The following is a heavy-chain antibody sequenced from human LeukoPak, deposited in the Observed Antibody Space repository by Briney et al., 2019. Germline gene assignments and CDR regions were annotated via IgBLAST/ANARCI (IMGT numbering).Heavy chain of an antibody. CDR1: GFTFSTYE. V-gene: IGHV3-48*03. Sequence: PGGSLRLSCAASGFTFSTYEMDWVRQAPGKGLEWVSYISGNGITIYYADSVKGRFTISRDNSRNTLYLQMNSLSAEDTAVYYCAKDAAGPEYWGQGTLVTVSS. CDR3: AKDAAGPEY. D-gene: IGHD6-13*01. J-gene: IGHJ4*02. CDR2: ISGNGITI.